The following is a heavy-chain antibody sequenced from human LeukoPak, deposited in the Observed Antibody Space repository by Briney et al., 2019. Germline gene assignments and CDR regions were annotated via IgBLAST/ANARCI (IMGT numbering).Heavy chain of an antibody. CDR3: VKDHDWALDF. V-gene: IGHV3-48*01. CDR1: GFTFNAYP. CDR2: ITHNGDSI. J-gene: IGHJ4*02. Sequence: GGSLRPSCAASGFTFNAYPMNWVRQAPGKGLEWISYITHNGDSIYYADSVKGRFTISRDNAKNSLYLQMNSLRAEDTAIYYCVKDHDWALDFWGQGTLVTVSS. D-gene: IGHD3-9*01.